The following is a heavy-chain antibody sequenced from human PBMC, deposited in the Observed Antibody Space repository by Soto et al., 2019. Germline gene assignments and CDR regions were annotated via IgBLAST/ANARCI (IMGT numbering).Heavy chain of an antibody. CDR1: GFTFSSYS. CDR3: ARDGVPAAMDDGWIGMDV. D-gene: IGHD2-2*01. Sequence: PGGSLRLSCAASGFTFSSYSMNWVRQAPGKGLEWVSSISSSSSYIYYADSVKGRFTISRDNAKNSLYLQMNSLRAEDTAVYYCARDGVPAAMDDGWIGMDVWGQGTTVTVSS. J-gene: IGHJ6*02. V-gene: IGHV3-21*01. CDR2: ISSSSSYI.